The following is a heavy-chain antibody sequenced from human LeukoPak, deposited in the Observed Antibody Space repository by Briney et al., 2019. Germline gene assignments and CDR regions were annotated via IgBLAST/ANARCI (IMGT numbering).Heavy chain of an antibody. CDR2: ISGSGGST. CDR3: AKDSRSWNYLFYYGMDV. Sequence: GGSLRLSCAASGFTFSSYAMSWVRQAPGKGLEWVSAISGSGGSTYYADSVKGRFTISRDNSKNTLYVQMNSLRAEDTAVYYCAKDSRSWNYLFYYGMDVWGRGTTVTVSS. J-gene: IGHJ6*02. V-gene: IGHV3-23*01. D-gene: IGHD1-7*01. CDR1: GFTFSSYA.